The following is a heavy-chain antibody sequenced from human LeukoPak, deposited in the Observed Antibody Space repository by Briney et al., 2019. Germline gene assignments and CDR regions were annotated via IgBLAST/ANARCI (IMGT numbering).Heavy chain of an antibody. J-gene: IGHJ4*02. Sequence: PGGSLRLSCAASGFTFSSQWVAWLRQAPEKGLEWVAHIKQDGSEIDYVDSVKGRFTISRDNAKNSLHLQMKGLRVEDTAVYFCARWRTSSWSEFDYWGQGTLVTVSS. CDR3: ARWRTSSWSEFDY. CDR1: GFTFSSQW. D-gene: IGHD6-13*01. V-gene: IGHV3-7*05. CDR2: IKQDGSEI.